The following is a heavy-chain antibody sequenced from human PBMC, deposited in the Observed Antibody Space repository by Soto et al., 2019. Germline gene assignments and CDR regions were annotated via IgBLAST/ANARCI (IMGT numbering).Heavy chain of an antibody. CDR2: ISGSGGST. D-gene: IGHD1-26*01. Sequence: GGSLRLSCAASGFTFSRYAMSWVRQAPGKGLEWVSAISGSGGSTYYADSVKGRFTISRDNSKNTLYLQMNSLRAEDTAVYYCAKGLLDMADWSGATGGARAEYFQHWGQGTLVTVSS. CDR1: GFTFSRYA. J-gene: IGHJ1*01. CDR3: AKGLLDMADWSGATGGARAEYFQH. V-gene: IGHV3-23*01.